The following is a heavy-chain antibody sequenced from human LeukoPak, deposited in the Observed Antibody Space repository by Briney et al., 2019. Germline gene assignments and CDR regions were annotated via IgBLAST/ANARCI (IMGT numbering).Heavy chain of an antibody. Sequence: GGSLRLSCAASGFTFSSYAMHWVRQAPGKGLEWVAVISYDGSNKYYADSVKGRFTISRDNSRNTLYLQMNSLRAEDTAVYYCARRRGYSGFDRWGQGTLVTVSS. CDR3: ARRRGYSGFDR. D-gene: IGHD5-12*01. CDR2: ISYDGSNK. V-gene: IGHV3-30-3*01. CDR1: GFTFSSYA. J-gene: IGHJ5*02.